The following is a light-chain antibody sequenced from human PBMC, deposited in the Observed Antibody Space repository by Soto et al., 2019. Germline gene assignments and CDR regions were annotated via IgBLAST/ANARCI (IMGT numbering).Light chain of an antibody. CDR2: EVT. CDR3: SSYAGNNNYV. Sequence: QSVLTQPPSASGSHGQSVTFSCTGTSSDIGDYNYVYWYQQHTGKAPKLMIYEVTKRPSGVPDRFSGSKSGNTASLTVSGLQAGNEADYCCSSYAGNNNYVFGTGTKATVL. J-gene: IGLJ1*01. CDR1: SSDIGDYNY. V-gene: IGLV2-8*01.